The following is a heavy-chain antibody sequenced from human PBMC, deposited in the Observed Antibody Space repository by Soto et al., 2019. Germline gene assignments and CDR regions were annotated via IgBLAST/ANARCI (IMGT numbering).Heavy chain of an antibody. CDR1: GFTFSTYA. CDR3: ARDLSRGNTKIGLELHY. CDR2: ISYDGSNR. V-gene: IGHV3-30*04. J-gene: IGHJ4*02. D-gene: IGHD3-22*01. Sequence: QVQLVESGGGVVQPGRSLRLTCAASGFTFSTYAMHWVRQAPGKGLEWLAFISYDGSNRYYADSVKGRFTISRDNSKNTVYLQISGARVGDTAMYYCARDLSRGNTKIGLELHYWGQGILVTVSS.